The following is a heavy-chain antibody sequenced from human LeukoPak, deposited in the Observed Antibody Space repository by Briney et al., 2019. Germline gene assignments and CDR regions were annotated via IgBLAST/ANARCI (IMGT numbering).Heavy chain of an antibody. Sequence: SVKVSCKASGGTFSSYAISWVRQAPGQGLEWMGRIIPILGIANYAQKFQGRVTITADESTSTAYMELSSLRSEDTAVYYCASYTIFGVVTPGNWFDPWGQGTLVTVSS. V-gene: IGHV1-69*04. D-gene: IGHD3-3*01. J-gene: IGHJ5*02. CDR1: GGTFSSYA. CDR3: ASYTIFGVVTPGNWFDP. CDR2: IIPILGIA.